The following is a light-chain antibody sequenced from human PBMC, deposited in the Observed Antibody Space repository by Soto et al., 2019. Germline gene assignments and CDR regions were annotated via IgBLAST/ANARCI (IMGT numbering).Light chain of an antibody. CDR1: QSVSNY. J-gene: IGKJ5*01. CDR3: KQRSNWPPT. CDR2: DAS. Sequence: EIVLTQSTATMSMSPGERAKLSCRASQSVSNYLAWYQQKPGQAPRLLIYDASNRATGIPARFSGSGSGTDFTLTISSLEPEEFAVYYCKQRSNWPPTVGQGKRLEIK. V-gene: IGKV3-11*01.